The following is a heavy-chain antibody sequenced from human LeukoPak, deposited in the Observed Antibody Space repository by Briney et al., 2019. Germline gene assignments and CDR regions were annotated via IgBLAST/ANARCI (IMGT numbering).Heavy chain of an antibody. V-gene: IGHV4-39*01. CDR3: ARHTGGSYYPSRTWYYFDY. CDR2: IYYSGSS. Sequence: SETLSLTCTVSGGSVSSSSYYWGWIRQPPGKGLEWIGCIYYSGSSYYNPSLKSRVTISVDTSKNQFSLKLSSVTAADTAVYYCARHTGGSYYPSRTWYYFDYWGQGTLVTVSS. D-gene: IGHD1-26*01. CDR1: GGSVSSSSYY. J-gene: IGHJ4*02.